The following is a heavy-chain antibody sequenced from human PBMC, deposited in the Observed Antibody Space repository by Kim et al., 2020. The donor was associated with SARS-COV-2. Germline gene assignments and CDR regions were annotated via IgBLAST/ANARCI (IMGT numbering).Heavy chain of an antibody. CDR2: IIRNGNRK. Sequence: GGSLRLSCIASGFTVSNHAMRWVRQAPGKGLEWVSGIIRNGNRKGDAYSMEGLFTTCIDNAKNSLYLQMSRLGPEATAFYCCTKEGFDGCADVWG. J-gene: IGHJ6*01. CDR1: GFTVSNHA. D-gene: IGHD3-10*01. CDR3: TKEGFDGCADV. V-gene: IGHV3-9*01.